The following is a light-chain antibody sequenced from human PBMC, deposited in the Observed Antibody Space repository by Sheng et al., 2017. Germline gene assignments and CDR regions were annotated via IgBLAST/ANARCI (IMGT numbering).Light chain of an antibody. CDR1: QDIRND. J-gene: IGKJ1*01. CDR3: QQYDTDPWT. V-gene: IGKV1-6*01. Sequence: IQVTQSPSSLSASVGDRVTITCRASQDIRNDLGWFQQKPGKAPKFLIYKASSLESGVPSRFSGSGSGTEFTLTISSLQPDDFATYYCQQYDTDPWTFGQGTKVEVK. CDR2: KAS.